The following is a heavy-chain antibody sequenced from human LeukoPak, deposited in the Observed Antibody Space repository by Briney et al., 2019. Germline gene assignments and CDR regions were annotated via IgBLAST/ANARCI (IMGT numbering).Heavy chain of an antibody. J-gene: IGHJ3*02. D-gene: IGHD3-22*01. CDR1: GFTLSDHY. Sequence: GGSLRLSCAASGFTLSDHYMDWVRQAPGKWLGWVGRIRNKATSYTTEYAASVKGRSTISRDDSKNSLYLQMNSLKPEDTAVYYCARVGDYYDSNGYSVDAFDIWGQGTMVTVSS. CDR3: ARVGDYYDSNGYSVDAFDI. V-gene: IGHV3-72*01. CDR2: IRNKATSYTT.